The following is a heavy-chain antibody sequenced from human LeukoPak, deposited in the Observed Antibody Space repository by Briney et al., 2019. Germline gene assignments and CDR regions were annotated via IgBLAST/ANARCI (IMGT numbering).Heavy chain of an antibody. V-gene: IGHV3-23*01. Sequence: GGSLRLSCAASGFTFTSYAMSWVRQAPGNGLEWVSAISGSGGSTYYADSVKGRFTISRDNSKNTLYLQMNSLRAEDTAVYYCAKPGTGAPLDYWGQGTLVTVSS. D-gene: IGHD7-27*01. CDR2: ISGSGGST. J-gene: IGHJ4*02. CDR1: GFTFTSYA. CDR3: AKPGTGAPLDY.